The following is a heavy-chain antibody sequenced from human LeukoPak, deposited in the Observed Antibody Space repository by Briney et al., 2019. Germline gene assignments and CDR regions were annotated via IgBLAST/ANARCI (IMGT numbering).Heavy chain of an antibody. CDR1: GGSISTYY. V-gene: IGHV4-59*01. CDR2: IDYSGST. CDR3: ARVGPWCFDL. Sequence: PSETLSLTCSVSGGSISTYYWSWIRQPPGKGLEWIGYIDYSGSTNYNPSLKSRVSISVDTSKKQFSLKLSSVTAADAAVYYCARVGPWCFDLWGRGTLVTVSS. J-gene: IGHJ2*01.